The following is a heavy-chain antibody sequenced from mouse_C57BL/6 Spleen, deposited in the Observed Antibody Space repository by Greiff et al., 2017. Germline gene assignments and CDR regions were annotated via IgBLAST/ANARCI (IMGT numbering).Heavy chain of an antibody. D-gene: IGHD6-1*01. CDR2: ISGGGGNI. Sequence: EVKLVESGGGLVKPGGSLKLSCAASGFTFSSYTMPWVRQTPEKRLEWVATISGGGGNIYYPDSVKGRFTISRDNAKNTLYLQMSSLRCEDTAVSSIERQGNNVWYFYYWGQGTTLTVSS. V-gene: IGHV5-9*04. CDR3: ERQGNNVWYFYY. J-gene: IGHJ2*01. CDR1: GFTFSSYT.